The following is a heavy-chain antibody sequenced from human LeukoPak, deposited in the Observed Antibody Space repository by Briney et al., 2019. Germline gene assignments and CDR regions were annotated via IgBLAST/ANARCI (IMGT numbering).Heavy chain of an antibody. CDR2: INPNTGGT. Sequence: ASVKVSCKASGYTFSGYYMHWVRQAPGQGLEWMGWINPNTGGTNYAQKFQGRVTMTRDTSISTTYMELRSLRSDDTAVYYCARVGGSGSRYYFDYWGQGTLVTVSS. J-gene: IGHJ4*02. V-gene: IGHV1-2*02. CDR1: GYTFSGYY. D-gene: IGHD3-10*01. CDR3: ARVGGSGSRYYFDY.